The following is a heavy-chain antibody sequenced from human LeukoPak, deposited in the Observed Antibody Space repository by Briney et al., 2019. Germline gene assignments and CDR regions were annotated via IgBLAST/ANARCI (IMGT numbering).Heavy chain of an antibody. V-gene: IGHV3-48*02. CDR2: ISSSSSTI. D-gene: IGHD1-1*01. J-gene: IGHJ6*02. CDR1: GFTFSSYS. CDR3: ARELYNWNDGLRNYYYGMDV. Sequence: GGSLRLSCAASGFTFSSYSMNWVRQAPGKGLEWVSYISSSSSTIYYADSVKGRFTISRDNAKSSLYLQMNSLRDEDTAVYYCARELYNWNDGLRNYYYGMDVWGQGTTVTVSS.